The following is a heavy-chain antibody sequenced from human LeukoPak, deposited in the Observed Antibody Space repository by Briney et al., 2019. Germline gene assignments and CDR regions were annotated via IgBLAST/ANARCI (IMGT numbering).Heavy chain of an antibody. CDR2: ISSNGGST. CDR3: ARAMTGSYGYLGY. J-gene: IGHJ4*02. V-gene: IGHV3-64*01. Sequence: PGGSLRLSCAASGITFRSYGMHWVRQAPGKGLEYVSAISSNGGSTYYANSVKGRFTISRDNSKNTLYLQMGSLRAEDMAVYYCARAMTGSYGYLGYWGQGTLVTVSS. CDR1: GITFRSYG. D-gene: IGHD5-18*01.